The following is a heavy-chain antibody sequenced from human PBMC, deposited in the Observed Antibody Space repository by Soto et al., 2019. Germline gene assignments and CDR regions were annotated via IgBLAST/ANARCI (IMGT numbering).Heavy chain of an antibody. Sequence: QVQLVQSGPEVKKPGASVKVSCKASGYTFSSYGVSWVRQAPGQGLEWMGWISGYNGNTNYAQKFQGRVILTTDTSTNTVFMEMRSLSSEDTDIYYCARERDDSRWSSVEYLQYWGQGTMVTVSS. J-gene: IGHJ1*01. CDR2: ISGYNGNT. D-gene: IGHD6-13*01. CDR3: ARERDDSRWSSVEYLQY. V-gene: IGHV1-18*01. CDR1: GYTFSSYG.